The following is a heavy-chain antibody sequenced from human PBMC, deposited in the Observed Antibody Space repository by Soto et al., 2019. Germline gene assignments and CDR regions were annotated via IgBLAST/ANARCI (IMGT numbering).Heavy chain of an antibody. CDR2: INPNGGST. CDR3: TRGLASGDY. CDR1: GYIFTNFY. D-gene: IGHD6-6*01. J-gene: IGHJ4*02. V-gene: IGHV1-46*03. Sequence: QVQLVQPGAEVKKPGASVKFSCKASGYIFTNFYIHWVRQAPGQGLEWIGIINPNGGSTNYAQNFQGRVTMTRDTSTSTVYMDLSSLRSGDTAVYYCTRGLASGDYWGKGTLITVSS.